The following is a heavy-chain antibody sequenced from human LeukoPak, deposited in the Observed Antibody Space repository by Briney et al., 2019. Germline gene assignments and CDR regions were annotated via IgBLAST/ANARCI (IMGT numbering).Heavy chain of an antibody. CDR1: GYSFTYYW. V-gene: IGHV5-51*01. J-gene: IGHJ4*02. Sequence: GESLKISCKGSGYSFTYYWIGWVRQMPGKGLEWVGIIYPGDSDTRYRLSFQGQVTISVDKSISTAYLQWSSLKASDTAMYYCARQDGNSKYYFDYWGQGTLVTVSS. CDR2: IYPGDSDT. CDR3: ARQDGNSKYYFDY. D-gene: IGHD1-1*01.